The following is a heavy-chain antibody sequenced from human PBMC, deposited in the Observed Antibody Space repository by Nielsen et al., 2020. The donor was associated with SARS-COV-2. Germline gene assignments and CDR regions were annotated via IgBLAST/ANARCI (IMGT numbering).Heavy chain of an antibody. CDR3: ARGKVDYDILTGYWGGIADWFDP. CDR1: GFTFSDFE. V-gene: IGHV3-20*04. Sequence: GGSLRLSCLASGFTFSDFEMNWVRQAPGKGLEWVSGISWNSGSIGYADSVKGRFTISRDNAKNSLYLQMNSLRAEDTAVYYCARGKVDYDILTGYWGGIADWFDPWGQGTLVTVSS. CDR2: ISWNSGSI. J-gene: IGHJ5*02. D-gene: IGHD3-9*01.